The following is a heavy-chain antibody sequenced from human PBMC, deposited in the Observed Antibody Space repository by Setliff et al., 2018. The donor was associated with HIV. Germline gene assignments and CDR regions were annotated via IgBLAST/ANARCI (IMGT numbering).Heavy chain of an antibody. CDR3: ARSATNYNYYYYGMDV. CDR2: IWYDESLN. V-gene: IGHV3-33*01. J-gene: IGHJ6*02. D-gene: IGHD4-4*01. CDR1: GFSFSTYG. Sequence: GGSLRLSCAASGFSFSTYGMHWVRQAPGKGLEWVALIWYDESLNYYADSVKGRFTISRDNSKKTLFLQMNSLRAADTGVYYCARSATNYNYYYYGMDVWGQGTTVTVSS.